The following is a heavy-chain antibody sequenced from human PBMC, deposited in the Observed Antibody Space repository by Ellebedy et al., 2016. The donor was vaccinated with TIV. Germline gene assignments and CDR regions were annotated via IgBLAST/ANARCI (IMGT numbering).Heavy chain of an antibody. V-gene: IGHV4-39*01. J-gene: IGHJ5*01. CDR2: IYCSGDT. CDR3: ARNPPTYNWVDS. Sequence: SETLSLTCTVSGGSLSRSSYYWGWFRQPPGKGLAWIGNIYCSGDTDYNPSLKSRVTISVDPSKNQFSLKLRYVTAADTAVYYCARNPPTYNWVDSWGQGTLVTVSS. CDR1: GGSLSRSSYY.